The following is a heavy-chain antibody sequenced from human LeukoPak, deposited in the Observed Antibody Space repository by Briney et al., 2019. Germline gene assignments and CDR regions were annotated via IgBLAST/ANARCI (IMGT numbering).Heavy chain of an antibody. CDR3: ATTQQWLAFDY. V-gene: IGHV4-59*02. D-gene: IGHD6-19*01. CDR2: IYYSGST. CDR1: GASVSSYF. J-gene: IGHJ4*02. Sequence: SETLSLTCIVSGASVSSYFWSWIRQPPGKGLEYIGNIYYSGSTNYNPSHKSRVTISLDTSKNQFSLKLSSVTAADTAVYYCATTQQWLAFDYWGQGILVTVSS.